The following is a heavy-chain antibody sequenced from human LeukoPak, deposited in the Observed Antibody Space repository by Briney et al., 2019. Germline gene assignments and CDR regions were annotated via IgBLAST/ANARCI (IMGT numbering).Heavy chain of an antibody. J-gene: IGHJ4*02. D-gene: IGHD5-18*01. CDR3: ARGYSYGYRIDY. CDR1: GFTFSSYW. V-gene: IGHV3-74*01. CDR2: INSDGSST. Sequence: QPGGSLRLSCAASGFTFSSYWMHWVRQAPGKGPVWVSRINSDGSSTSYADSAKGRFTISRDNAKNTLYLQMNSLRAEDRAVYYCARGYSYGYRIDYWGQGTLVTVSS.